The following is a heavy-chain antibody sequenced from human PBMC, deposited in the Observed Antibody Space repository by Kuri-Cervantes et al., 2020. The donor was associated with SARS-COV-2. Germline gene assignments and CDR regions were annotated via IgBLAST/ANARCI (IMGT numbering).Heavy chain of an antibody. J-gene: IGHJ1*01. Sequence: GSLRLSCAVSGGSISTYYWTWIRQSPGKGLEWIGHISHSGATIYNPSLKSRVTISLARAESLHFSFALSLNSVTAADTAVYYCARPAYAGSFYGHDEHWGQGALVTVSS. D-gene: IGHD1-26*01. CDR3: ARPAYAGSFYGHDEH. V-gene: IGHV4-59*12. CDR1: GGSISTYY. CDR2: ISHSGAT.